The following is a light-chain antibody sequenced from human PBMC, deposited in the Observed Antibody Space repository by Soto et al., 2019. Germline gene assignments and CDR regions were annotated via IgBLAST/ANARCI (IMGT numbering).Light chain of an antibody. Sequence: EIVLTQSPGTLSLSPGETATLSCGASQSLSSNNLAWYHQKPGQTPRLLIYGASSRATGIPDRFSGSVSGTDFTLTISRLEPEDFAVYYCQQYDNSITFGQGTRLEIE. CDR3: QQYDNSIT. CDR2: GAS. V-gene: IGKV3-20*01. CDR1: QSLSSNN. J-gene: IGKJ5*01.